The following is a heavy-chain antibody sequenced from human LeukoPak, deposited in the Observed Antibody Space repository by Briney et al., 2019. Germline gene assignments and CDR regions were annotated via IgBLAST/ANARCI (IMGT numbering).Heavy chain of an antibody. CDR2: ISYDGSNK. V-gene: IGHV3-30*04. CDR3: ARKSCSSTSCYSHFDY. D-gene: IGHD2-2*01. CDR1: GFTFGSYA. Sequence: GGSLRLSCAASGFTFGSYAMHWVRQAPGKGLEWVAVISYDGSNKYYADSVKGRFTISRDNSKNTLYLQMNSLRAEDTAVYYCARKSCSSTSCYSHFDYWGQGTLVTVSS. J-gene: IGHJ4*02.